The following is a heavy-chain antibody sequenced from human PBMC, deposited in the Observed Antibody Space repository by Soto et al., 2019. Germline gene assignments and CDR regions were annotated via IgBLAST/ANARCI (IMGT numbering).Heavy chain of an antibody. CDR3: ARVVSSSWYGQYYYYYYGMDV. CDR1: GGSISSSNW. D-gene: IGHD6-13*01. V-gene: IGHV4-4*02. Sequence: SETLSLTCAVSGGSISSSNWWSWVRQPPGKGLEWIGEIYHSGSTNYNPSLKSRVTISVDKSKNQFSLKLSSVTAADTAVYYCARVVSSSWYGQYYYYYYGMDVWGQGTTVTDSS. CDR2: IYHSGST. J-gene: IGHJ6*02.